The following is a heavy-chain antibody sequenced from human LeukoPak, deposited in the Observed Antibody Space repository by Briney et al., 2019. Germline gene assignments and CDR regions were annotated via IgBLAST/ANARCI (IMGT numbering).Heavy chain of an antibody. J-gene: IGHJ4*02. V-gene: IGHV4-59*08. D-gene: IGHD6-19*01. CDR2: IYYSGST. CDR1: GGSISSYY. Sequence: LSETLSLTCTVSGGSISSYYWSWIRQPPGKGLEWIGYIYYSGSTNYNPSLKSRVTISVDTSKNQFSLKLSSVTAADTAVYYCATVAAHGGYWGQGTLVTVPS. CDR3: ATVAAHGGY.